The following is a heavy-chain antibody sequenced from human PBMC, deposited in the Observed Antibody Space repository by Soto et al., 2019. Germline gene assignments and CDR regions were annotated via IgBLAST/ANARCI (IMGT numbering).Heavy chain of an antibody. CDR1: GFTFSDYY. D-gene: IGHD3-10*01. J-gene: IGHJ6*02. V-gene: IGHV3-11*03. Sequence: GGSLRLSCAASGFTFSDYYMSWIRQAPGKGLEWVSYISSSSSYTNYADSVKGRFTISRDNAKNSLYLQMNSLRAEDTAVYYCAKAVTLVRGINPYSYGLDVWGQGTTVTVSS. CDR2: ISSSSSYT. CDR3: AKAVTLVRGINPYSYGLDV.